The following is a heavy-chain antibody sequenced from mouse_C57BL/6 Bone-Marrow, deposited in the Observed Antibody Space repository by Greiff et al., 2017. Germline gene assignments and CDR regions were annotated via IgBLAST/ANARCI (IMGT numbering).Heavy chain of an antibody. V-gene: IGHV14-4*01. CDR2: IDPENGDT. J-gene: IGHJ2*01. CDR3: TTYLLDY. CDR1: GFNIKDDY. Sequence: EVQLQQSGAELVRPGASVKLSCTASGFNIKDDYMHWVKQRPEQGLEWIGWIDPENGDTEYASKFQGKATITADTSSNTAYLQLSSLTSEDTAVYYCTTYLLDYWGQGTTLTVSS.